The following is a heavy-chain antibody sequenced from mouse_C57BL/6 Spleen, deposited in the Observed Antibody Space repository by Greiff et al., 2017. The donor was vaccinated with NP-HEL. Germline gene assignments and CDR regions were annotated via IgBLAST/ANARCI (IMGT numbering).Heavy chain of an antibody. CDR1: GYTFTSYW. V-gene: IGHV1-59*01. CDR3: ATDSSGRAWFAY. J-gene: IGHJ3*01. D-gene: IGHD3-2*02. CDR2: IDPSDSYT. Sequence: QVHVKQPGAELVRPGTSVKLSCKASGYTFTSYWMHWVKQRPGQGLEWIGVIDPSDSYTNYNQKFKGKATLTVDTSSSTAYMQLSSLTSEDSAVYYCATDSSGRAWFAYWGQGTLVTVSA.